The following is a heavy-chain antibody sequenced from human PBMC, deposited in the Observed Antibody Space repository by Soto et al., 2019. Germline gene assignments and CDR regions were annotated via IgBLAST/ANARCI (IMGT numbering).Heavy chain of an antibody. V-gene: IGHV6-1*01. D-gene: IGHD3-3*01. CDR1: GDRVSSNSAA. Sequence: SQTLSLTCAISGDRVSSNSAAWNWIRQSPSRGLEWLGRTYYRSKWYNDYAVSVESRITINPDTSKNQFSLQLNSVTPEDTAVYYCARGAGFLEWLQVDNYYYYGMDVWGQGTTVTVSS. CDR2: TYYRSKWYN. CDR3: ARGAGFLEWLQVDNYYYYGMDV. J-gene: IGHJ6*02.